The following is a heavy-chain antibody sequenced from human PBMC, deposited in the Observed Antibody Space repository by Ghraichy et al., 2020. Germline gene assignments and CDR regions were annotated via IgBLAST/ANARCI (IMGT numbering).Heavy chain of an antibody. CDR1: GGSFSGYY. CDR3: ARRRAGSGWYFRPPNWFDP. V-gene: IGHV4-34*01. J-gene: IGHJ5*02. CDR2: INHSGST. D-gene: IGHD6-19*01. Sequence: SETLSLTCAVYGGSFSGYYWSWIRQPPGKGLEWIGEINHSGSTNYNPSLKSRVTISVDTSKNQFSLKLSSVTAADTAVYYCARRRAGSGWYFRPPNWFDPWGQGTLVTVSS.